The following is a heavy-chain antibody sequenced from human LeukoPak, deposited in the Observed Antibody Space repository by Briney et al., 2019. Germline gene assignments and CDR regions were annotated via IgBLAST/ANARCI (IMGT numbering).Heavy chain of an antibody. V-gene: IGHV1-46*01. D-gene: IGHD3-10*01. CDR1: GYTFTSYY. Sequence: GASVKVSCKASGYTFTSYYMHWVRQAPGQGLEWMGIINPSGGSTSYAQKFQGRVTMTRDTSTSTVYMELSSLRSEDTAVYYCARDLGLLWFGELWGVDIWGQGTMVTVSS. J-gene: IGHJ3*02. CDR3: ARDLGLLWFGELWGVDI. CDR2: INPSGGST.